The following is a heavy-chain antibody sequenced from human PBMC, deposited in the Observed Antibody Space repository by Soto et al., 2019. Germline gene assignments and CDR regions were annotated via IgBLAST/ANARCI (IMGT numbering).Heavy chain of an antibody. V-gene: IGHV1-69*12. CDR2: IIPIFGTA. CDR3: AWREVVDDFDY. CDR1: GGTFSSYA. J-gene: IGHJ4*02. Sequence: QVQLVQSGAEVKKPGSSVKVSCKASGGTFSSYAISWVRQAPGQGLEWMGGIIPIFGTANYAQKFQGRVTMTADESTSTDHVELSSLRSEDKAVYCCAWREVVDDFDYWGQGTLVTVSS. D-gene: IGHD3-3*01.